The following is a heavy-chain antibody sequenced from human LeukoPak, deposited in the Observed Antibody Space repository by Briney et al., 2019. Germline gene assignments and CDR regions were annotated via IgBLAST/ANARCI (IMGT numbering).Heavy chain of an antibody. Sequence: GALRLSCAASGFTFSSYSMNWVRQAPGKGLEWVSSISSSSYIYYADSVKGRFTISRDNAKNSLYLQMSSLRAEDTAVYYCARSRENGWSSFDYWGQGTLVTVSS. CDR1: GFTFSSYS. D-gene: IGHD6-19*01. V-gene: IGHV3-21*01. J-gene: IGHJ4*02. CDR2: ISSSSYI. CDR3: ARSRENGWSSFDY.